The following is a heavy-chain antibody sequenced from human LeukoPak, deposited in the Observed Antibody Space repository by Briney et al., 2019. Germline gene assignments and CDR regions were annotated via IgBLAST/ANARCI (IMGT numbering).Heavy chain of an antibody. Sequence: PGASLRLSCAASGFTFSSYAMSWVRQAPGKGLEWVSAISGSGGSTYYADSVKGRFTISRDNSKNTLYLQMNSLRAEDTAVYYCASRLSWIQLWSYYYGMDVWGKGTTVTVSS. J-gene: IGHJ6*04. CDR2: ISGSGGST. CDR3: ASRLSWIQLWSYYYGMDV. CDR1: GFTFSSYA. D-gene: IGHD5-18*01. V-gene: IGHV3-23*01.